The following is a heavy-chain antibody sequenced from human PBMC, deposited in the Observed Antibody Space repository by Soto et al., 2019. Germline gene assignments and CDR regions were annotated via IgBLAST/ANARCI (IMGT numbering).Heavy chain of an antibody. CDR1: GFTFSSYG. Sequence: QVQLVESGGGVVQPGRSLRLSCAASGFTFSSYGMHWVRQASGKGLEWVAVIWYDGSNKYYADSVKGRFTISRDNSKNTLYLQMNSLRAEDTAVYYCAREYYDSSGYPFDYWGQGTLVTVSS. V-gene: IGHV3-33*01. CDR3: AREYYDSSGYPFDY. CDR2: IWYDGSNK. D-gene: IGHD3-22*01. J-gene: IGHJ4*02.